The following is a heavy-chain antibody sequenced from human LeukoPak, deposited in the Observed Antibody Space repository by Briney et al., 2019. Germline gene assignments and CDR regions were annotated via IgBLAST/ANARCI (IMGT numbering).Heavy chain of an antibody. Sequence: GASVKVSCKASGYTFTGYYIHWVRQAPGQGLEWMAWINPNGGGTNYAQKFQGRVAVTRDSSISTAYMELSGLTSDDTAVFYCARGTGAPNYFDHWGQGTLVTVSS. CDR1: GYTFTGYY. CDR2: INPNGGGT. CDR3: ARGTGAPNYFDH. V-gene: IGHV1-2*02. J-gene: IGHJ4*02. D-gene: IGHD7-27*01.